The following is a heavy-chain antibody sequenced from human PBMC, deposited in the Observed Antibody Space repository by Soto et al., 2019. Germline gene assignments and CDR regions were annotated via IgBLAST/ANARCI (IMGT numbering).Heavy chain of an antibody. CDR1: GGSFSGYY. Sequence: SETLSLTCAVYGGSFSGYYWSWIRQPPGKGLEWIGEINHSGSTVYNPSLKSRVTISVDTSKNQFSLKLTSVTAADTAVYYCARVRYCSGGRCYNYFDYWGQGTLVTVSS. CDR3: ARVRYCSGGRCYNYFDY. J-gene: IGHJ4*02. CDR2: INHSGST. V-gene: IGHV4-34*01. D-gene: IGHD2-15*01.